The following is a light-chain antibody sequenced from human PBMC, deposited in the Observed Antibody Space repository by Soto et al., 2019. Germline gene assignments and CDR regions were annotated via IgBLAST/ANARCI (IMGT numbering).Light chain of an antibody. Sequence: QSVLTQPPSASGTPGQRVTISCSGSSSNIGSKTVNWYQQLPGTAPKLLIYGSDQRPSGVPDRFSGSKSGTSASLAISGLQSEDEADYYCAACDDSLNGYVFGAGTKVTVL. V-gene: IGLV1-44*01. CDR3: AACDDSLNGYV. CDR1: SSNIGSKT. J-gene: IGLJ1*01. CDR2: GSD.